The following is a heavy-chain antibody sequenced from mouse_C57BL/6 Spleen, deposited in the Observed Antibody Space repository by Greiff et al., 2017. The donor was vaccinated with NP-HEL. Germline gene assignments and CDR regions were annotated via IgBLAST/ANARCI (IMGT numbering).Heavy chain of an antibody. CDR3: TLYYGPPGYFDY. V-gene: IGHV14-4*01. CDR1: GFNIKDDY. J-gene: IGHJ2*01. D-gene: IGHD2-1*01. Sequence: VQLKQSGAELVRPGASVKLSCTASGFNIKDDYMHWVKQRPEQGLEWIGWIDPENGDTEYASKFQGKATITADTSSNTAYLQLSSLTSEDTAVYYCTLYYGPPGYFDYWGQGTTLTVSS. CDR2: IDPENGDT.